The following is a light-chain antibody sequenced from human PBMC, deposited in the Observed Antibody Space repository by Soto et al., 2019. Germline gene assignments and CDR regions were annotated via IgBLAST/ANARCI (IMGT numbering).Light chain of an antibody. Sequence: DIQMTQSPSTLSASVGDRVTITCRASQSISSWLAWYQQKPGKAPKILIYDASNLESGVPSRFSVSGSGTEFTLTISSLQPDDFATYYCQQYNSYSWTFGQGTKVEI. V-gene: IGKV1-5*01. J-gene: IGKJ1*01. CDR2: DAS. CDR1: QSISSW. CDR3: QQYNSYSWT.